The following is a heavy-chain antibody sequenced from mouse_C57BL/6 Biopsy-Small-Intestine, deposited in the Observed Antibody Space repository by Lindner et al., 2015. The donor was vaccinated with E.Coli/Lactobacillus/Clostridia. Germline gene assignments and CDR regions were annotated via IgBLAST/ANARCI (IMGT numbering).Heavy chain of an antibody. J-gene: IGHJ2*01. CDR1: GFNIKDYY. D-gene: IGHD1-3*01. Sequence: VQLQESGAELVKPGASVKLSCTASGFNIKDYYMHWVKQKTEQGLEWIGRIDPGDGESKYAPKFQGKATMTADTSSNTAYLQLSSLTSEDTAVYYCTTEWGFDYWGQGTTLTVSS. V-gene: IGHV14-2*01. CDR2: IDPGDGES. CDR3: TTEWGFDY.